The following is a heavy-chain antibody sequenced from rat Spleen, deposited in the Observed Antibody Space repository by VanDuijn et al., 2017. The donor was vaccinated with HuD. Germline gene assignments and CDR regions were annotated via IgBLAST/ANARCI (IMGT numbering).Heavy chain of an antibody. CDR2: ISTSGGST. CDR1: GFTFSNYD. CDR3: ARLSNSGYYFDY. D-gene: IGHD4-3*01. Sequence: EVQLVESGGGLVQPGRSLKLSCAASGFTFSNYDMAWVRQAPTKGLEWVASISTSGGSTYYRDSVKGRFTVSRDNAKSTLYLQMDSLRSEDTATYYCARLSNSGYYFDYWGQGVMVTVSS. J-gene: IGHJ2*01. V-gene: IGHV5-25*01.